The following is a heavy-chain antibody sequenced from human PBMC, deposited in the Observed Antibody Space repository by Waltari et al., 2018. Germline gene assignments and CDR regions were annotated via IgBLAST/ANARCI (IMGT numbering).Heavy chain of an antibody. CDR3: ARVPSLFGGTPNCQPGLIDS. J-gene: IGHJ4*02. V-gene: IGHV1-8*01. Sequence: QVQLVQSGTEVKKPGASVRVSCKASAYAFITFDVNWVRQAPGQGLGWMGWANPNSGNTGHAEKFQASVTVAWDTRKTTAYMDLRRRTSAYTAVYYCARVPSLFGGTPNCQPGLIDSWGQGTLVIVSS. CDR1: AYAFITFD. CDR2: ANPNSGNT. D-gene: IGHD2-15*01.